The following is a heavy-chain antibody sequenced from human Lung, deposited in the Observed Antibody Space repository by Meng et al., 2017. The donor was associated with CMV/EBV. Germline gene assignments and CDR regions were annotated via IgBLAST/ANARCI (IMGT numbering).Heavy chain of an antibody. Sequence: GGSXRLSCKGSGYSFTSYWIGWVRQMPGKGLEWMGIIYPGDSDTRYSPSFQGQVTISADKSISTAYLQWSSLKASDTAMYYCARRSSTSLEGAFDIWGQGXMVTVSS. CDR1: GYSFTSYW. J-gene: IGHJ3*02. D-gene: IGHD2-2*01. CDR3: ARRSSTSLEGAFDI. V-gene: IGHV5-51*01. CDR2: IYPGDSDT.